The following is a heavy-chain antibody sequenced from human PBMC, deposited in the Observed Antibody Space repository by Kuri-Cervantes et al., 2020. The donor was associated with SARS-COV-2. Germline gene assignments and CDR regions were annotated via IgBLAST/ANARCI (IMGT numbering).Heavy chain of an antibody. Sequence: GSLRLSCAVYGGSFSGYYWNWIRQPPGKGLDWIGEINHSGGTNYNPSLKSRVTISVDTSKNQFSLKLSSVTAADTAVYYCARGVGAAVAGTLITIYYYYGMDVWGQGTTVTVSS. CDR2: INHSGGT. V-gene: IGHV4-34*01. CDR3: ARGVGAAVAGTLITIYYYYGMDV. J-gene: IGHJ6*02. D-gene: IGHD6-19*01. CDR1: GGSFSGYY.